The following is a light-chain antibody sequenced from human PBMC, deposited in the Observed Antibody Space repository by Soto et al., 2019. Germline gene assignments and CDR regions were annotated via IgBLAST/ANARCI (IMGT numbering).Light chain of an antibody. J-gene: IGKJ4*01. V-gene: IGKV3-20*01. CDR1: QSVSSKY. CDR2: GTS. Sequence: EIVLTQSPGTLSLSPGERATLSCRASQSVSSKYLAWYQQKPGQAPRVLIYGTSIRASGVPERFSGGGSGTDFTLTISSLQSEDFAVYYCQHYVNWPLTFGGGTKVESK. CDR3: QHYVNWPLT.